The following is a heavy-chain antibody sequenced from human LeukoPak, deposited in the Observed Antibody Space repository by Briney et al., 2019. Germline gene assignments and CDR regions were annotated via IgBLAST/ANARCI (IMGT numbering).Heavy chain of an antibody. V-gene: IGHV3-23*01. CDR3: AKGSNYYYFYYYMDV. D-gene: IGHD4-11*01. Sequence: GGSLRLSCAASGFTFSTYAMTWVRQAPGKGLEWVSAISGSGVSTYYADSVKGRFTISRDNSKNTLYLQMNSLRAEDTALYYCAKGSNYYYFYYYMDVWGKGTTVTVSS. CDR2: ISGSGVST. CDR1: GFTFSTYA. J-gene: IGHJ6*03.